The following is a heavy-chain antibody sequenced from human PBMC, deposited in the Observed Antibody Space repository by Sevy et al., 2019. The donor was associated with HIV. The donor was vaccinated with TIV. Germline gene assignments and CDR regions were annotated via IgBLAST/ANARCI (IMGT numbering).Heavy chain of an antibody. V-gene: IGHV3-23*01. CDR2: ISGSGDST. D-gene: IGHD2-2*01. Sequence: GGSLRLSCAASGFTFSNYAINRVRQAPRKGLEWVSRISGSGDSTFYADSVKGRFTISRDNSKNTVHLQMNSLRVEDTAVYYCAKVVVPADIDPFYYYAYGMDVWGQGTTVTVSS. J-gene: IGHJ6*02. CDR1: GFTFSNYA. CDR3: AKVVVPADIDPFYYYAYGMDV.